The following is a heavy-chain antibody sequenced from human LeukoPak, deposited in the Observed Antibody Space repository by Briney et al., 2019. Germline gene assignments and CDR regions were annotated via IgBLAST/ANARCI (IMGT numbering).Heavy chain of an antibody. Sequence: PGGSLRLSCAASGFTLRSYTMNWVRQAPGKGLEWVSAVSASGGRTYYADSVKGRFTISRDNSKNTLYLQMNSLRAEDTAVYYCAKGTYSNYVHEFDYWGQGTLVTASS. V-gene: IGHV3-23*01. CDR2: VSASGGRT. J-gene: IGHJ4*02. CDR1: GFTLRSYT. D-gene: IGHD4-11*01. CDR3: AKGTYSNYVHEFDY.